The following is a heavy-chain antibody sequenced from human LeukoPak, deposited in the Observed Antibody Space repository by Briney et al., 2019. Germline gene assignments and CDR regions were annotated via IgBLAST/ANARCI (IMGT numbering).Heavy chain of an antibody. CDR1: GGTFSSYA. Sequence: GASVKVSCKASGGTFSSYAISWVRQAPGQGLEWMGGIIPIFGTANYAQKFQGRVTITTDESTSTAYMELSSLRSEDTAVYYCARGGMGDFWSGYYDWGQGTLVTVSP. D-gene: IGHD3-3*01. CDR2: IIPIFGTA. CDR3: ARGGMGDFWSGYYD. J-gene: IGHJ4*02. V-gene: IGHV1-69*05.